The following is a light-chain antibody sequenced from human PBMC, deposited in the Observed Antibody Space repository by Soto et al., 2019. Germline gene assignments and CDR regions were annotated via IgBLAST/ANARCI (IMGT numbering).Light chain of an antibody. J-gene: IGKJ5*01. CDR1: QSVAAIY. CDR2: GAS. Sequence: EIVLTQSPGTLSLSPGERATLSCRASQSVAAIYLAWYHQKPGQAPRLPMYGASSRASGIPDRFSGSGFGADFSLTISRLEPEDFAVYYCQQYDGSMITFGQGTRLEIK. V-gene: IGKV3-20*01. CDR3: QQYDGSMIT.